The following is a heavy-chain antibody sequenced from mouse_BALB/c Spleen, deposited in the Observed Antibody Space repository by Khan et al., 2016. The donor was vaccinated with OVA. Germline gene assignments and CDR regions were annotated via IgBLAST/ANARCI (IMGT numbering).Heavy chain of an antibody. CDR2: ISYSGST. J-gene: IGHJ2*01. D-gene: IGHD1-2*01. CDR3: ARTARIKY. CDR1: GYSITSGYG. Sequence: EVQLQESGPGLVKPSQSLSLTCNVTGYSITSGYGWNWIRQLPGNKLEWMGYISYSGSTNYNPSLKSRISITRDTSKNQFFLQLNSVTTEDTATYYCARTARIKYWGQGTTVTVSS. V-gene: IGHV3-2*02.